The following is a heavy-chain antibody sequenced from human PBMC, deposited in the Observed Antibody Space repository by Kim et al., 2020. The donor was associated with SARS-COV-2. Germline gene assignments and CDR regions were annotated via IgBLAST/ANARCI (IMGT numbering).Heavy chain of an antibody. D-gene: IGHD6-6*01. Sequence: AQKFQGRVTMTRDTSTSTVYMELSSLRSEDTAVYYCARDLHTNNIAAPIFWGQGTLVTVSS. V-gene: IGHV1-46*01. J-gene: IGHJ4*02. CDR3: ARDLHTNNIAAPIF.